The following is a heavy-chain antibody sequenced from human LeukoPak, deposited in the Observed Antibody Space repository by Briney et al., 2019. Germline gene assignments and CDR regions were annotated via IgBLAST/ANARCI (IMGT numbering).Heavy chain of an antibody. J-gene: IGHJ6*03. CDR2: INSDGVT. D-gene: IGHD6-6*01. CDR3: AKVAARAYYYYYMDV. V-gene: IGHV3-43D*03. CDR1: GFTFDDYA. Sequence: GGSLRLSCAASGFTFDDYAMHWVRQAPGKGLEWVSLINSDGVTYYADSVKGRFTISRDNSKNSLYLQMNSLRSEDTALYYCAKVAARAYYYYYMDVWGKGTTVTVSS.